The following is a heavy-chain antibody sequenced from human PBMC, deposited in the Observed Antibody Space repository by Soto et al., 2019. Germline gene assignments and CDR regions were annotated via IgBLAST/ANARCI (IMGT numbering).Heavy chain of an antibody. D-gene: IGHD3-22*01. CDR3: ARHDSYYDSSGLNWFDP. Sequence: SETLSLTCTVSGGSISSSSYYWGWIRQPPGKGLEWIGSIYYSGSTYYNPSLKSRVTISVDTSENQFSLKLSSVTAADTAVYYCARHDSYYDSSGLNWFDPWGQGTLVTVSS. V-gene: IGHV4-39*01. CDR1: GGSISSSSYY. CDR2: IYYSGST. J-gene: IGHJ5*02.